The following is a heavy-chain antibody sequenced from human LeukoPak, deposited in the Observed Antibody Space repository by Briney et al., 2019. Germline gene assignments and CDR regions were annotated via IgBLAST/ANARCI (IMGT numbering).Heavy chain of an antibody. CDR2: IIPIFGTA. Sequence: SVKVSCKASGGTFSSYAISWVRQAPGQGLEWMGGIIPIFGTANYAQKFQGRVTINADESTSTAYMELSSLRSEDTAVYYCARNSDFWSGYYSAWGQGTLVTVSS. CDR3: ARNSDFWSGYYSA. CDR1: GGTFSSYA. V-gene: IGHV1-69*13. J-gene: IGHJ5*02. D-gene: IGHD3-3*01.